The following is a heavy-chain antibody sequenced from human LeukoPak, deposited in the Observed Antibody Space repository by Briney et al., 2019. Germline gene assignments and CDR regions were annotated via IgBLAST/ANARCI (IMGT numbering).Heavy chain of an antibody. D-gene: IGHD2-15*01. CDR1: GFTFSSYA. CDR3: AKQKGYCSGGSCYYSDY. V-gene: IGHV3-23*01. J-gene: IGHJ4*02. Sequence: GGSLTLSCAASGFTFSSYAMSWVRQAPGKGLEWVSTLSGSGASTSYADSAKGRFTISRDNSKNTLYLQMNSLRAEDTARYYCAKQKGYCSGGSCYYSDYWGQGTLVTVSS. CDR2: LSGSGAST.